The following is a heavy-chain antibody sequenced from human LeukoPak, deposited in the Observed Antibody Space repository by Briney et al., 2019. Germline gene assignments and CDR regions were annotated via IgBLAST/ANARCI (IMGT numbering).Heavy chain of an antibody. Sequence: PSETLSLTCTVSGGSISSYYWSWIRQPAGKGLEWIGRIYTSGSTNYNPSLKSRVTMSVDTSKNQFSLKLSSVTAADTAVYYCASAYCSSTSCPIDYWGQGTLVTVSS. CDR2: IYTSGST. V-gene: IGHV4-4*07. CDR1: GGSISSYY. D-gene: IGHD2-2*01. J-gene: IGHJ4*02. CDR3: ASAYCSSTSCPIDY.